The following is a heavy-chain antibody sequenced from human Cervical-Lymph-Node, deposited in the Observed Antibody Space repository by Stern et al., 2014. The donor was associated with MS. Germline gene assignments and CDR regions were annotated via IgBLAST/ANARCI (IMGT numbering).Heavy chain of an antibody. V-gene: IGHV1-2*06. CDR2: LNPNRDDP. CDR3: AREATRIVVGIDY. CDR1: GYTFTAFF. Sequence: QMQLVQSGTKMQKPGASVKVSCKASGYTFTAFFIHWVRQVPGQGLEWMGRLNPNRDDPTYAQNFQDRVTLATDTSTGTAYLELSRLTAADTAVYYCAREATRIVVGIDYWGQGTQVIVSS. J-gene: IGHJ4*02. D-gene: IGHD3-22*01.